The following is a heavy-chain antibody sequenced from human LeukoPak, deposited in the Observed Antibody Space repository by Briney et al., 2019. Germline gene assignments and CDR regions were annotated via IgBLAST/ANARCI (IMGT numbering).Heavy chain of an antibody. CDR2: ISWNSGSI. CDR1: GFTFDDYA. J-gene: IGHJ4*02. CDR3: AKGTYGSGTYGAHDY. D-gene: IGHD3-10*01. V-gene: IGHV3-9*01. Sequence: GGSLRLSCAASGFTFDDYAMHWVRQAPGKGLEWVSGISWNSGSIGYADSVKGRFTISRDNSKNTLYLQMNSVRVEDTAVYYCAKGTYGSGTYGAHDYWGQGTLVTVSS.